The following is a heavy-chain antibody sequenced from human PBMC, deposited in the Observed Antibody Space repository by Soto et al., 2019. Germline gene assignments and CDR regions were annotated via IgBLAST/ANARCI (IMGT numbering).Heavy chain of an antibody. CDR1: GFTFSSYG. J-gene: IGHJ4*02. V-gene: IGHV3-30*18. CDR2: ISYDGSNK. CDR3: AKDRGKYYFDS. D-gene: IGHD3-10*01. Sequence: XESLSLSCAASGFTFSSYGMHWVRQAPGKGLEWVAVISYDGSNKYYADSVKGRFTISRDNSKNTLYLQMNSLRAEDTAVYYCAKDRGKYYFDSWGQGTLVTV.